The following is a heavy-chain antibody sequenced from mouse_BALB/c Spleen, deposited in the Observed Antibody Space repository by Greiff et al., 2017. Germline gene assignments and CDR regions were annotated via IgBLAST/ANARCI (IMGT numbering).Heavy chain of an antibody. CDR2: ISSGSSTI. J-gene: IGHJ3*01. V-gene: IGHV5-17*02. CDR1: GFTFSSFG. Sequence: EVMLVESGGGLVQPGGSRKLSCAASGFTFSSFGMHWVRQAPEKGLEWVAYISSGSSTIYYADTVKGRFTISRGNPKNTLFLQMTSLRSEDTAMYYCARGDWGFAYWGQGTLVTVSA. D-gene: IGHD4-1*01. CDR3: ARGDWGFAY.